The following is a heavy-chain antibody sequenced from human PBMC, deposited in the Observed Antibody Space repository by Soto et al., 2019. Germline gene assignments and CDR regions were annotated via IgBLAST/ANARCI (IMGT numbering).Heavy chain of an antibody. V-gene: IGHV1-2*04. CDR3: ARDLFVVVPAAKVRYYYGMDV. Sequence: ASVKVSCKASGYTFTGYYMHWVRQAPGQGLEWMGWINPNSGGTNYAQKFQGWVTMTRDTSISTAYMELSRLRSDDTAVYYCARDLFVVVPAAKVRYYYGMDVWGQGTTVTVSS. D-gene: IGHD2-2*01. CDR1: GYTFTGYY. CDR2: INPNSGGT. J-gene: IGHJ6*02.